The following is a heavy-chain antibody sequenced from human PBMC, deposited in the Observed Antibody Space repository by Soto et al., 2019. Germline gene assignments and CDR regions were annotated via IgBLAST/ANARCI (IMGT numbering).Heavy chain of an antibody. CDR1: GFTFSDYY. Sequence: QVQLVESGGGLVKPGGSLRLSCAVSGFTFSDYYMTWIRQAPGKGLEWVSYISSSTSHTNYADSVKGLCTISRDNAKNSLFLQMNSLRAEDTAVYYCARGRGAAADYFDFWGQGTLVTVSS. CDR3: ARGRGAAADYFDF. D-gene: IGHD6-13*01. J-gene: IGHJ4*02. V-gene: IGHV3-11*05. CDR2: ISSSTSHT.